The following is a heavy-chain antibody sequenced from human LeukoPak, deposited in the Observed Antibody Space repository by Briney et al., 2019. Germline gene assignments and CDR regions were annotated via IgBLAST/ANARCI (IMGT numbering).Heavy chain of an antibody. CDR1: GFSFSSYE. CDR2: ISNRDNTI. Sequence: GGSLRLSCAASGFSFSSYEMAWVRQAPGKGLEWLSFISNRDNTIYTADSVKGRFTISRDNAKNSLYLQMNSLRADDTAIYYCSRVRGGAPFDYWGRGTLVTVSS. D-gene: IGHD3-10*01. J-gene: IGHJ4*02. V-gene: IGHV3-48*03. CDR3: SRVRGGAPFDY.